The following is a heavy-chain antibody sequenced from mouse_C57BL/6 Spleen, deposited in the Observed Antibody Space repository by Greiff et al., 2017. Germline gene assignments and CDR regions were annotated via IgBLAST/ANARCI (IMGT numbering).Heavy chain of an antibody. J-gene: IGHJ2*01. CDR1: GFTFSSYG. D-gene: IGHD4-1*01. V-gene: IGHV5-6*01. Sequence: EVHLVESGGDLVKPGGSLKLSCAASGFTFSSYGMSWVRQTPDKRLEWVATISSGGSYTYYPDSVKGLFTISRDNAKNTLYLQMSSLKSEDTAMYYCARPLTFYYFDYWGQGTTLTVSS. CDR3: ARPLTFYYFDY. CDR2: ISSGGSYT.